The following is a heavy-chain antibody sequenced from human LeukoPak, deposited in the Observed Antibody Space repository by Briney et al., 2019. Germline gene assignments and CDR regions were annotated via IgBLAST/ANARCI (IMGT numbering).Heavy chain of an antibody. CDR1: GFPFSSYW. J-gene: IGHJ4*02. Sequence: GGSLRLSCAASGFPFSSYWMTWVRQPPGKGLEWVSAISGSGGSTYYADSVKGRFTISRDNSKNTLYLQMNSLRAEDTAVYYCAKSSSYSSGWPDYWGQGTLVTVSS. CDR2: ISGSGGST. D-gene: IGHD6-19*01. CDR3: AKSSSYSSGWPDY. V-gene: IGHV3-23*01.